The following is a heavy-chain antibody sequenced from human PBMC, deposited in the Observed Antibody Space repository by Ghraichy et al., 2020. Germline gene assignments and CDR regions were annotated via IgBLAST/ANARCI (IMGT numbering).Heavy chain of an antibody. V-gene: IGHV4-4*07. Sequence: SETLSLTCTVSGGSISSYYWSWIRQPAGKGLEWIGRIYTSGSTNYNPSLKSRVTMSVDTSKNQFSLKLSSVTAADTAVYYCARGLRFLTRDYGMDVWGQGTTVTVSS. CDR1: GGSISSYY. CDR2: IYTSGST. D-gene: IGHD3-3*01. J-gene: IGHJ6*02. CDR3: ARGLRFLTRDYGMDV.